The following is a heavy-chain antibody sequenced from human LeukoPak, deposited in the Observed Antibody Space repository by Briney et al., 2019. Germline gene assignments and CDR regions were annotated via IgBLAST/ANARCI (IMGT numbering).Heavy chain of an antibody. D-gene: IGHD3-22*01. CDR3: ARSRGIYDSSGYYYESGAFDI. V-gene: IGHV4-39*07. CDR2: IYHSGST. Sequence: TSETLSLTCTVSGGSISSSSYSWGWIRQPPGKGLEWIGYIYHSGSTYYNPSLKSRVTISVDRSKNQFSLKLSSVTAADTAVYYCARSRGIYDSSGYYYESGAFDIWGQGTMVTVSS. J-gene: IGHJ3*02. CDR1: GGSISSSSYS.